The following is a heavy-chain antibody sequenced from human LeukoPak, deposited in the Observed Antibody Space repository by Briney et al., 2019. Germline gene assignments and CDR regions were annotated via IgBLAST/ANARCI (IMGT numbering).Heavy chain of an antibody. V-gene: IGHV3-20*04. Sequence: GGSLRLSCAASGFTFDDYGISWVRQAPGKGLEWVSGITWDSETTGYADSVKGRFTISRDNAKNSLYLQMNSLRAEDTALYYCARAYTSSRHYYYYYMDVWGKGTTVTVSS. D-gene: IGHD6-13*01. CDR1: GFTFDDYG. J-gene: IGHJ6*03. CDR2: ITWDSETT. CDR3: ARAYTSSRHYYYYYMDV.